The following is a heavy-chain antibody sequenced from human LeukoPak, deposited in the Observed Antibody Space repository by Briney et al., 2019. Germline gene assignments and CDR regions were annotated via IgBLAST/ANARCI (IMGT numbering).Heavy chain of an antibody. CDR1: GFIFSSYA. J-gene: IGHJ4*02. V-gene: IGHV3-23*01. D-gene: IGHD2-15*01. Sequence: GGSLRRSCAASGFIFSSYAMSWVRQAPGKGLEWVSAISSSGGRTYYADSVKGRFTISRDNSKNTLYLQMNSLRAEDTAVYYCAKGYCSGGSCYSGLFDYWGQGTLVTVSS. CDR2: ISSSGGRT. CDR3: AKGYCSGGSCYSGLFDY.